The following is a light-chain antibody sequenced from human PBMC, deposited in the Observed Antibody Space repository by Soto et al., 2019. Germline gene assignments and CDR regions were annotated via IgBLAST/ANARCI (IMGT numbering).Light chain of an antibody. CDR1: QSITTS. CDR3: XXXGGYWT. V-gene: IGKV1-5*03. J-gene: IGKJ1*01. CDR2: KAS. Sequence: DIQMTQSPSTLSASVGDRVTITCRASQSITTSLAWFQQKPGKAPKVLIYKASSLESGVPSRFSGGGSGTEFTLTISSLQPXXXXXXXXXXXGGYWTFGQGTKVEIK.